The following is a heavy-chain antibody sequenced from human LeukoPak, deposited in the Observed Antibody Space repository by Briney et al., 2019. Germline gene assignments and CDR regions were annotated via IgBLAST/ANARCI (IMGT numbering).Heavy chain of an antibody. CDR2: IYYSGST. CDR1: GGSVSSGSYY. V-gene: IGHV4-61*01. J-gene: IGHJ5*02. CDR3: ARESFLLGYCSSTSCYAGYNWFDP. D-gene: IGHD2-2*01. Sequence: PSETLSLTCTVSGGSVSSGSYYWSWIRQPPGKGLEWIGYIYYSGSTNYNPSLKSRVTISVDTSKNQFSLKLSPVTAADTAVYYCARESFLLGYCSSTSCYAGYNWFDPWGQGTLVTVSS.